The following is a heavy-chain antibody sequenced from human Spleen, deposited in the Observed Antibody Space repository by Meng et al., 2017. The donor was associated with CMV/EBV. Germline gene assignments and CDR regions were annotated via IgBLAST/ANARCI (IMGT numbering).Heavy chain of an antibody. J-gene: IGHJ4*02. CDR2: INANSGGT. CDR1: GYTFTGYY. Sequence: ASVKVSCKASGYTFTGYYIHWVRQAPGQGLEWMGWINANSGGTSYAQKFQGRVTMTRDTSISTAYMELRSLRSDDTAVYYCARGRDYDFWSGYYSGYYFDYWGQGTLVTVSS. CDR3: ARGRDYDFWSGYYSGYYFDY. D-gene: IGHD3-3*01. V-gene: IGHV1-2*02.